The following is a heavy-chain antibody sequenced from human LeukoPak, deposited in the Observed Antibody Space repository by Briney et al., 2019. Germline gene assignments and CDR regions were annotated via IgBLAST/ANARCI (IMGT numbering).Heavy chain of an antibody. CDR2: INSDGSWT. D-gene: IGHD2/OR15-2a*01. V-gene: IGHV3-74*01. CDR1: GNYW. J-gene: IGHJ4*02. CDR3: VSFYETY. Sequence: QPGGSLRLSCAASGNYWMHWVRQAPGKGLVWVSHINSDGSWTSYADSVKGRFTISKDNAKNTVYLQMNSLRAEDMAVYYCVSFYETYWGRGTLVTVSS.